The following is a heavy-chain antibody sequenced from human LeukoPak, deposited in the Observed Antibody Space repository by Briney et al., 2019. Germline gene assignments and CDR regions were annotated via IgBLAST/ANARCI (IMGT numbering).Heavy chain of an antibody. J-gene: IGHJ6*02. CDR1: GFTFSSHW. CDR2: INSDGSST. D-gene: IGHD3-3*01. V-gene: IGHV3-74*01. CDR3: ASFNFWSGFYGMDV. Sequence: PGGSLRLSCAASGFTFSSHWMHWVRQAPGKGLVWVSRINSDGSSTSYADSVKGRFTISRDNAKNTLYLQMNSLRAEDTAVYYCASFNFWSGFYGMDVWGQGTTVTVSS.